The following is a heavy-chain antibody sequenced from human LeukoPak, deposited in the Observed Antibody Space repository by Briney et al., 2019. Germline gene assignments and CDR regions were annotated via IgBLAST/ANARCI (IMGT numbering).Heavy chain of an antibody. CDR2: MNPNSGNT. CDR1: GYTFTSYD. CDR3: ATTSGYYYYMDV. Sequence: GASVKVSCKASGYTFTSYDINWVRQATGQGLEWMGWMNPNSGNTGYAQKFQGRVTMTRNTSISTAYMELSSLRSEDTAVYHCATTSGYYYYMDVWGKGTTVTVSS. V-gene: IGHV1-8*01. J-gene: IGHJ6*03. D-gene: IGHD3-10*01.